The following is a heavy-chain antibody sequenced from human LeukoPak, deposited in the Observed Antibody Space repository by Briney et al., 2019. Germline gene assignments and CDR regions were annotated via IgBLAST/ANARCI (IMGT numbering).Heavy chain of an antibody. CDR1: GYNFNYYY. CDR3: ALGSLVASTTKLACAV. D-gene: IGHD5-12*01. V-gene: IGHV1-2*02. J-gene: IGHJ3*01. Sequence: SSVKVSFKASGYNFNYYYIQWVRQAPAQGLESLGWINPNSAATYYAQKFQGRVTFTSDRSTSTAYLELSKLTCDDTAVYYCALGSLVASTTKLACAVWGQGTIVSVSS. CDR2: INPNSAAT.